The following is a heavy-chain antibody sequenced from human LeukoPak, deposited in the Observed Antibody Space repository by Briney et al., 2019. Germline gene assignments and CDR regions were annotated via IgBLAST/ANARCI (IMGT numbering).Heavy chain of an antibody. CDR1: GGSISSYY. V-gene: IGHV4-59*01. Sequence: PSETLSLTCTVSGGSISSYYWSWIRQPPGKGLEWIGHIHNSGNTNYNPSLKSRVTLSVDTSKNQFSLKLSSVTAADTAVYYCARWGYSGSYYYFDYWGQGSLVTVSS. J-gene: IGHJ4*02. CDR2: IHNSGNT. D-gene: IGHD1-26*01. CDR3: ARWGYSGSYYYFDY.